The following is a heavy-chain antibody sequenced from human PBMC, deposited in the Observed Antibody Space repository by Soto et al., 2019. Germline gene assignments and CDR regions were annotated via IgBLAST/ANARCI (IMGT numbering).Heavy chain of an antibody. CDR3: AKALGTTMVRGGFDY. CDR2: LSSTGDIT. J-gene: IGHJ4*02. V-gene: IGHV3-23*01. CDR1: GLRFSSFA. D-gene: IGHD3-10*01. Sequence: EVQLLESGGGLVQPGGSLRLSCTASGLRFSSFAMNWVRQAPGKGLAWVSGLSSTGDITYYAESLKGRFTVSRDNSKNPLSLQMNSLRAEDTAIYYCAKALGTTMVRGGFDYWGQGTPVTVSS.